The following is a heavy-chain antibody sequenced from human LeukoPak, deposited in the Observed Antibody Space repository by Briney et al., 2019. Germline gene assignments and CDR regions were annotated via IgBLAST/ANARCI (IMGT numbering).Heavy chain of an antibody. Sequence: GGSLRLSCTASGFPFSTYSMNWVRQAPGKGREWVSYISSSNSTIYYADSVKGRFTITRDNAKNTMYLQMNSRRDEDTAVYYCAGASFQVWLKLGGDWGQGTLVTVSS. V-gene: IGHV3-48*02. J-gene: IGHJ4*02. CDR3: AGASFQVWLKLGGD. CDR1: GFPFSTYS. D-gene: IGHD3-16*01. CDR2: ISSSNSTI.